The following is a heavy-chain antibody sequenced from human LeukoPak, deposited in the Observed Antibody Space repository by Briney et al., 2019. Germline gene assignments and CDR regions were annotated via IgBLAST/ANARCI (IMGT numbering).Heavy chain of an antibody. CDR2: IIPIFGTA. J-gene: IGHJ5*02. CDR3: ARAISIAARRYYWFDP. CDR1: GGTFSASP. Sequence: GASVRVSCKASGGTFSASPISWVRLAPGQGLEWMGGIIPIFGTANYAQKFQGRVTITTDESTSTAYMELSSLRSEDTAVYYCARAISIAARRYYWFDPWGQGTLVTVSS. D-gene: IGHD6-6*01. V-gene: IGHV1-69*05.